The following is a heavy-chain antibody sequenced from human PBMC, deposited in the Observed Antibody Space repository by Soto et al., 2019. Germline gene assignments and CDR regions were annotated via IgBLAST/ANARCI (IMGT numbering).Heavy chain of an antibody. CDR1: GFSLSTSGVG. V-gene: IGHV2-5*02. CDR2: IYWDDDK. Sequence: SGPTLVNPTQTLTLTCTFSGFSLSTSGVGVGWIRQPPGKALEWLALIYWDDDKRYSPSLKSRLTITKDTSKNQVVLTMTNMDPVDTATYYFAHSWYYDSSGYYHYYFDYWGQGTLVTVSS. J-gene: IGHJ4*02. D-gene: IGHD3-22*01. CDR3: AHSWYYDSSGYYHYYFDY.